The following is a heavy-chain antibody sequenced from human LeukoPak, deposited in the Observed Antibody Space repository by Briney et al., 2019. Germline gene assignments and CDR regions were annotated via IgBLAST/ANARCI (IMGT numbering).Heavy chain of an antibody. CDR3: AREVGAAGDY. J-gene: IGHJ4*02. CDR2: INPNSGGT. Sequence: ASVKVSCKASGYTFTGYYMHWVRQAPGQGLEWMGWINPNSGGTNYAQKFQGRVTMTRDMSISTAYMELSRLRCDDTAVYYCAREVGAAGDYWGQGTLVTVSS. D-gene: IGHD6-13*01. V-gene: IGHV1-2*02. CDR1: GYTFTGYY.